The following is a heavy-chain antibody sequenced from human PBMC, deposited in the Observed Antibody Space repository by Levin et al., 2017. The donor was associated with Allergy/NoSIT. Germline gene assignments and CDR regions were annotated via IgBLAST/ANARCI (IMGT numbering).Heavy chain of an antibody. V-gene: IGHV4-59*08. J-gene: IGHJ4*02. CDR2: IEYTGST. CDR1: GASISTHY. Sequence: SETLSLTCSVSGASISTHYWTWFRQPPGKGLEWIRYIEYTGSTNYNPSVKSRVTMSLDTSKNQFSLKLSSVTAADTAVYYCTRHCGGDCYSGLDWGQGTLVTVSS. D-gene: IGHD2-21*02. CDR3: TRHCGGDCYSGLD.